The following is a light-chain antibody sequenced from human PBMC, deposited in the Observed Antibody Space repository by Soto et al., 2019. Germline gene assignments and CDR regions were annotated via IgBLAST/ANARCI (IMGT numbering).Light chain of an antibody. CDR1: QSLSGRY. J-gene: IGKJ4*01. CDR2: GAS. Sequence: DTMLTQSPGTLALSPGEGATLSCRASQSLSGRYLAWYQQKPGQAPRLLIYGASTRATGIPDRFSGSGSGTDFTLTISRLEPEDFAVYYCQQRSNWPLTFGGGTKVDIK. V-gene: IGKV3D-20*02. CDR3: QQRSNWPLT.